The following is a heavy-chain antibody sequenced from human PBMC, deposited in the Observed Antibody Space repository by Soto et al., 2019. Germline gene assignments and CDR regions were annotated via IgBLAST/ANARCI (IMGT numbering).Heavy chain of an antibody. CDR2: INHSGST. V-gene: IGHV4-34*01. D-gene: IGHD3-10*01. Sequence: SETLSLACAVYGGSFSGYYWTWIRQPPGTGLEWIAEINHSGSTNYNPSLKSRVTISVDTSKNQFSLKLTSVTAADTAVYYCASEKITDRCDFWGQGNLVTVSS. J-gene: IGHJ4*02. CDR1: GGSFSGYY. CDR3: ASEKITDRCDF.